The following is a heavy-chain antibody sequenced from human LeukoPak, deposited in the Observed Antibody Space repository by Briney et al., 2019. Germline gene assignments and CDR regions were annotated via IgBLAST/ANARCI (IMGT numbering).Heavy chain of an antibody. V-gene: IGHV4-61*01. CDR3: AREGAFDV. J-gene: IGHJ3*01. CDR2: IYYSGST. Sequence: SETLSLTCTVSGGSISSSSYYWSWIRQPPGKGLEWIGYIYYSGSTNYNPSLKSRVTISVDTSKNQFSLKLTSVTAADTAVYYCAREGAFDVWGQGTRVTVSS. CDR1: GGSISSSSYY.